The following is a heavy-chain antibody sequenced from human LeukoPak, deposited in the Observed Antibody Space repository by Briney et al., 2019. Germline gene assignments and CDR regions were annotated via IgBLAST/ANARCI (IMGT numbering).Heavy chain of an antibody. V-gene: IGHV4-31*03. J-gene: IGHJ3*02. Sequence: SETLSLTCTVSGGSISSSSYYWGWIRQHPGKGLEWIGYIYYSGSTDYNPSLKSRFTMSVDTSKNQFSLKLSSVTAADTAVYYCASADYDMAFDIWGQGTMVTVSS. CDR1: GGSISSSSYY. CDR3: ASADYDMAFDI. CDR2: IYYSGST. D-gene: IGHD3-9*01.